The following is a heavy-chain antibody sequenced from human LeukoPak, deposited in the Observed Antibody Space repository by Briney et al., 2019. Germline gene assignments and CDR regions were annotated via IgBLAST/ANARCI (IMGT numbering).Heavy chain of an antibody. Sequence: PGGSLRLSCAASGFTFSSYWMHWVRQAPGKWLVWVSRINTDGSSTSYEDSVKGRFTISRDNAKNTLYLQMNSLRAEDTAVYYCASSEAPVDIWGQGTMVTVSS. CDR1: GFTFSSYW. V-gene: IGHV3-74*01. D-gene: IGHD4-17*01. J-gene: IGHJ3*02. CDR2: INTDGSST. CDR3: ASSEAPVDI.